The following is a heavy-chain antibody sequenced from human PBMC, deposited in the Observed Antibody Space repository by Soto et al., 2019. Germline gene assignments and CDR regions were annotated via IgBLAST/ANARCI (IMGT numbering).Heavy chain of an antibody. CDR2: IYYSGST. CDR3: ARAPYSGYDWYYFDY. Sequence: QVQLQESGPGLVKPSETLSLTCTVSGGSISSYYWSWIRQPPGKGLEWIGYIYYSGSTNYNPSLKSRVTISVDTSKNQFSLKLSSVTAADTAVYYCARAPYSGYDWYYFDYWGQGTLVTVSS. D-gene: IGHD5-12*01. J-gene: IGHJ4*02. V-gene: IGHV4-59*01. CDR1: GGSISSYY.